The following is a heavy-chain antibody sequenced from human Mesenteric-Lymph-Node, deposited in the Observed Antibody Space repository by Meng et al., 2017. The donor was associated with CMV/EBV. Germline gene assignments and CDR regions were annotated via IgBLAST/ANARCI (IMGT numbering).Heavy chain of an antibody. CDR1: GFTVSSNF. CDR2: IYSGGST. Sequence: GESLKISCAASGFTVSSNFMSWVRQAPGKGLEWVSPIYSGGSTYYADSVKDRFTISRDNSKNTLYLQMNSLRVEDTAVYYCAREDFGAFDIWGQGAMVTVSS. V-gene: IGHV3-53*01. D-gene: IGHD3-16*01. CDR3: AREDFGAFDI. J-gene: IGHJ3*02.